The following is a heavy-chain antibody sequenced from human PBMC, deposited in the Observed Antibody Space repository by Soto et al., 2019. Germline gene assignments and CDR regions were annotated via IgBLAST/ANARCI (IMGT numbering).Heavy chain of an antibody. J-gene: IGHJ4*02. CDR2: IYYSGST. D-gene: IGHD1-26*01. CDR3: ARHSEPYSGSYYCDY. Sequence: QLQLQESGPGLVKPSETLSLTCTVSGGSISSSSHYWGWIRQPPGKGLEWIGSIYYSGSTYYNPSLKSRVTISVDTSKNPFSLKLSSVTAADTAVYYCARHSEPYSGSYYCDYWGQGTLVTVSS. CDR1: GGSISSSSHY. V-gene: IGHV4-39*01.